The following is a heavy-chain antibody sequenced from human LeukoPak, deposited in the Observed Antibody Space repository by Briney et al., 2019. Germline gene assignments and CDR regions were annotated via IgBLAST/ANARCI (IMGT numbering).Heavy chain of an antibody. V-gene: IGHV3-21*01. D-gene: IGHD3-9*01. CDR1: GFTFSDYS. CDR3: AKALDRYDILF. CDR2: ISSSSSYM. J-gene: IGHJ4*02. Sequence: GGSLRLSCAASGFTFSDYSMNWVRQAPGKGLEWVSSISSSSSYMKYAESVRGRFTISRDNSKNTLYLQMNSLRAEDTAVYYCAKALDRYDILFWGQGTLVTVSS.